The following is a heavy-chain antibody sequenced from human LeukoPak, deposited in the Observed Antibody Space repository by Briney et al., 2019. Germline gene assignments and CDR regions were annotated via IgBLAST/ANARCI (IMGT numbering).Heavy chain of an antibody. Sequence: SETLSPTCAVSGGSISSGASSWSWIRQPPGKGLECIGHIYYSGSTYYNPSLKNRVTISVDTSKNHFSLNLSSVTAADTAVYYCARDLGSSGWFNAFDIWGQGTMVTVSS. CDR2: IYYSGST. V-gene: IGHV4-30-4*07. CDR3: ARDLGSSGWFNAFDI. D-gene: IGHD6-19*01. J-gene: IGHJ3*02. CDR1: GGSISSGASS.